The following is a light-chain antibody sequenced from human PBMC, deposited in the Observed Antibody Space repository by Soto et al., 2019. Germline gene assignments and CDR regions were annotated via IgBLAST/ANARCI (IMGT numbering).Light chain of an antibody. CDR1: QSISSY. CDR3: QQSSSNPLT. V-gene: IGKV1-39*01. CDR2: SAS. Sequence: DIQMTQSPSSLSASVGDRVTITCRASQSISSYLNWYQQKPGKAPNLLIYSASKLHSGVPSRFSGSGSGTDPTLIISSRQPEDFATYYCQQSSSNPLTFGGGTRV. J-gene: IGKJ4*01.